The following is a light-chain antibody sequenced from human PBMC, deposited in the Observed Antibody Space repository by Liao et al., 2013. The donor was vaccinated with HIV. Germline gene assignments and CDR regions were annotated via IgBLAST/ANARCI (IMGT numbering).Light chain of an antibody. Sequence: SFELTQPPSVSVSPGQTATITCSGDQVNSKAIAWFQQKEGQSPVAVIFQTTNRPSGIPERFSGSNSGNTATLTISGTQAMDEADYYCQAWDSSTAVVFGGGTKLTVL. CDR3: QAWDSSTAVV. CDR1: QVNSKA. J-gene: IGLJ2*01. V-gene: IGLV3-1*01. CDR2: QTT.